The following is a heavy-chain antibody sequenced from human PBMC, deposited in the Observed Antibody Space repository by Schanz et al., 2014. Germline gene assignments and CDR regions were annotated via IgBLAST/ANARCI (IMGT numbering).Heavy chain of an antibody. V-gene: IGHV3-30-3*01. CDR3: AREEGWGIAAAGRKHYYYGMDV. CDR2: ISYDGSNK. D-gene: IGHD6-13*01. J-gene: IGHJ6*02. CDR1: GFTLSSYA. Sequence: QVQLVESGGGVVQPGRSLRLSCAAYGFTLSSYAMHWVRQAPGKGLEWVAVISYDGSNKYYADSVKGRFTISRDNSKNTLYLQMNTLRAEDTAVYYCAREEGWGIAAAGRKHYYYGMDVWGQGTTVTVSS.